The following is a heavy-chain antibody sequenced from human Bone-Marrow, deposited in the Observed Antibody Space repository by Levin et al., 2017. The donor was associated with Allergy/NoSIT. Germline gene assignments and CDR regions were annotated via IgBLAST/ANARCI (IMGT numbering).Heavy chain of an antibody. V-gene: IGHV4-39*01. J-gene: IGHJ4*02. Sequence: GSLRLSCTVSGGSVSDTNYFWGWVRQPPGTGLEWIANIYYTGTTYYSPSLKSRVTISVDTSRNQFSLNLRSLTATDTATYYCARLGDRGRVFSYWGQGTLVAVSS. CDR2: IYYTGTT. CDR1: GGSVSDTNYF. CDR3: ARLGDRGRVFSY. D-gene: IGHD3-10*01.